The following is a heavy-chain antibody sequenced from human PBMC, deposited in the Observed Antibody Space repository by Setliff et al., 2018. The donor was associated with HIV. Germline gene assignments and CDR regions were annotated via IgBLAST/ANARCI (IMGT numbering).Heavy chain of an antibody. CDR3: ARRGHN. J-gene: IGHJ4*02. D-gene: IGHD3-10*01. CDR2: ISSSSSTI. Sequence: GESLRLSCAASGFTFSSYSMNWVRQAPGKGLERVSYISSSSSTIYYADSVKGRFTISRDNAKNSLYLQMNSLRAEDTAVYYCARRGHNWGQGTLVTVSS. CDR1: GFTFSSYS. V-gene: IGHV3-48*01.